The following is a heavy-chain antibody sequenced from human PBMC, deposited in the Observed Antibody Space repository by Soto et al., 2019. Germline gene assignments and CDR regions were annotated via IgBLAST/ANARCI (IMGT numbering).Heavy chain of an antibody. V-gene: IGHV3-23*01. Sequence: GGSLRLSCAASGFTFSSYAMSWVRQAPGKGLEWVSAISGSGGSTYYADSVKGRFTISRDNSKNTLYLQMNSLRAEDTAVYYCAKLGKQQLPTYYYFDYWGQGTLVTVSS. J-gene: IGHJ4*02. D-gene: IGHD6-13*01. CDR2: ISGSGGST. CDR3: AKLGKQQLPTYYYFDY. CDR1: GFTFSSYA.